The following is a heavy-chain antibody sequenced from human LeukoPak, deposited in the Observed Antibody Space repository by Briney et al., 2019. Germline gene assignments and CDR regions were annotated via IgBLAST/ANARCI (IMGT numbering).Heavy chain of an antibody. D-gene: IGHD7-27*01. CDR3: ARGITRGHNYYYYYMDV. Sequence: ASVKVSCKASGYTFTSYYMHCVRQAPGQGLEWMGIINPSGGSTSYAHKFQGRVTMTRDTSTSTVYMELSSLRSEDTAVYSCARGITRGHNYYYYYMDVWGKGATVTVSS. V-gene: IGHV1-46*01. CDR1: GYTFTSYY. CDR2: INPSGGST. J-gene: IGHJ6*03.